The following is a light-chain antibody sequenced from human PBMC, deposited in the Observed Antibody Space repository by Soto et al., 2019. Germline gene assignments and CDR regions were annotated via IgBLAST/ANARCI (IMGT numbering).Light chain of an antibody. J-gene: IGKJ1*01. V-gene: IGKV3-15*01. CDR2: GAT. CDR3: QQYNNWPRT. CDR1: QSVSRN. Sequence: EIVVTQSSATLSVSPWESATLSCRASQSVSRNLAWYQQKPGQAPRLLIHGATTRATGIPARFSGSGSGTEFTLTISSLQSEDFAVYYCQQYNNWPRTFGQGTKVDIK.